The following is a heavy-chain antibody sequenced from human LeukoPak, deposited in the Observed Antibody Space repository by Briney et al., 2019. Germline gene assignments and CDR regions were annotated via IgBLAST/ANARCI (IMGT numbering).Heavy chain of an antibody. CDR3: AREAPYSSSWYGVLV. J-gene: IGHJ4*02. Sequence: SETLSLTCAVSDDSFSSHYWTWIRQPPGKGLEWIGYISYIGSTNYNPSLKSRVTISVDTSKNQFSLKLSSVTAADTTVYYCAREAPYSSSWYGVLVWGQGTLVTVSS. D-gene: IGHD6-13*01. V-gene: IGHV4-59*11. CDR2: ISYIGST. CDR1: DDSFSSHY.